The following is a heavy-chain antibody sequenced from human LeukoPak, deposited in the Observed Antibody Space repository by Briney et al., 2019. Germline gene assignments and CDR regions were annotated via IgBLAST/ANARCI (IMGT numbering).Heavy chain of an antibody. CDR3: AREGRITMVLDP. J-gene: IGHJ5*02. CDR1: GYTFTSYY. Sequence: ASVKVSCKASGYTFTSYYMHWVRHAPGQGLEWMGIINPSGGSTSYAQKFQGRVTMTRDTSTSTVYMELSSLRSEDTAGYYCAREGRITMVLDPWGHRTLVTVSS. V-gene: IGHV1-46*01. CDR2: INPSGGST. D-gene: IGHD3-10*01.